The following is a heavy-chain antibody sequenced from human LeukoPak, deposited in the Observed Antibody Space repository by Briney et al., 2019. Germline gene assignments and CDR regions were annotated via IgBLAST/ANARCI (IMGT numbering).Heavy chain of an antibody. CDR2: IKLDGSEK. D-gene: IGHD3-3*01. CDR1: GFTFGKYW. CDR3: ARDQYDTWSRRGNFDS. Sequence: GGSLRLSCVASGFTFGKYWMSWVRQAPGKGLEWVTNIKLDGSEKNYVDSVKGRFTISGDNTKNSLYLQMNSLRVEDTAVFYCARDQYDTWSRRGNFDSWGQGTLVIVSS. V-gene: IGHV3-7*03. J-gene: IGHJ4*02.